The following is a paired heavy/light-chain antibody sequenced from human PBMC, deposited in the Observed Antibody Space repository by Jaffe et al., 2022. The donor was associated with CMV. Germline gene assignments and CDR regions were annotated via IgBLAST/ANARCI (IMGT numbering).Light chain of an antibody. CDR2: LGS. CDR3: MQALQTLIT. CDR1: QSLLHSNGYNY. J-gene: IGKJ5*01. V-gene: IGKV2-28*01. Sequence: DIVMTQSPLSLPVTPGEPASISCRSSQSLLHSNGYNYLDWYLQKPGKSPQLLIYLGSNRASGVPDRFSGSGSGTDFTLKISRVEAEDVGVYYCMQALQTLITFGQGTRLEIK.
Heavy chain of an antibody. CDR2: IYYSGST. D-gene: IGHD5-12*01. CDR3: ARPLHMVATWRVSHGRAFDI. Sequence: QLQLQESGPGLVKPSETLSLTCTVSGGSISSSSYYWGWIRQPPGKGLEWIGSIYYSGSTYYNPSLKSRVTISVDTSKNQFSLKLSSVTAADTAVYYCARPLHMVATWRVSHGRAFDIWGQGTMVTVSS. V-gene: IGHV4-39*01. J-gene: IGHJ3*02. CDR1: GGSISSSSYY.